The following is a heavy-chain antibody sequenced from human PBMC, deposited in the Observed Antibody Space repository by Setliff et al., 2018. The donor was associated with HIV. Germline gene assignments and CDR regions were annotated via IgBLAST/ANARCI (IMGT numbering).Heavy chain of an antibody. CDR2: INPSGGSA. CDR1: GYTFTSYY. D-gene: IGHD6-19*01. V-gene: IGHV1-46*01. CDR3: ARDGGPGSAWGDYSYYHTMDV. J-gene: IGHJ6*03. Sequence: ASVKVSCKASGYTFTSYYLDWVRQAPGQGLEWMGMINPSGGSASYAQKFQGRVTMSRDTSTSTVYMELSSLRSEETARYYCARDGGPGSAWGDYSYYHTMDVWGKGTTVTVSS.